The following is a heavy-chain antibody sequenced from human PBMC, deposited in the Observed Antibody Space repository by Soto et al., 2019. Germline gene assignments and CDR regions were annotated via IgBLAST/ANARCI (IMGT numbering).Heavy chain of an antibody. CDR3: VRGRGGD. D-gene: IGHD3-10*01. J-gene: IGHJ4*02. V-gene: IGHV3-11*06. Sequence: PGGSLRLSCAASGFTFSDYYTSWIRQAPGKGLEWISYISNSGSYTNYADSVKGRFTISRDNAKNSLYLRMNGLRAEDTAVYYCVRGRGGDWGQGTLVTVSS. CDR2: ISNSGSYT. CDR1: GFTFSDYY.